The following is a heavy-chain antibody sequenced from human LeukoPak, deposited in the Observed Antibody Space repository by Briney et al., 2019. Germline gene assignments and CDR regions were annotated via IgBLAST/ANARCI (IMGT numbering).Heavy chain of an antibody. J-gene: IGHJ4*02. V-gene: IGHV4-59*08. CDR3: ATQKRYCSGGSCSRYYFDY. CDR1: GGSISSYY. D-gene: IGHD2-15*01. Sequence: SETLSLTCTVSGGSISSYYWSWIRQPPGKGLEWIGYIYYSGSTNYNPSLKSRVTISVDTSKNQISLKLSSVTAADTAVYYCATQKRYCSGGSCSRYYFDYWGQGTLVTVSS. CDR2: IYYSGST.